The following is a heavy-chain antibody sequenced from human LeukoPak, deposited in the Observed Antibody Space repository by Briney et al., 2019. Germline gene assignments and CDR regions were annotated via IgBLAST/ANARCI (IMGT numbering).Heavy chain of an antibody. J-gene: IGHJ6*02. CDR1: GGTFSSYA. CDR3: ARGGGYCSSTSCRHPLDV. CDR2: IIPIFGTA. Sequence: SVKVSCKASGGTFSSYAISWVRQAPGQGLEWMGGIIPIFGTANYAQKFQGRVTITADESTGTAYMELSSLRSEDTAVYYCARGGGYCSSTSCRHPLDVWGQGTTVTVSS. V-gene: IGHV1-69*13. D-gene: IGHD2-2*01.